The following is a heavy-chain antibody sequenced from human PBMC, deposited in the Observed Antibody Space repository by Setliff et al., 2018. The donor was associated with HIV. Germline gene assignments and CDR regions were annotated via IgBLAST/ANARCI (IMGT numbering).Heavy chain of an antibody. CDR3: ARDFEASYCGGDCYSGWFDS. CDR2: VYYTGKT. V-gene: IGHV4-31*03. D-gene: IGHD2-21*01. Sequence: PSETLSLTCSVSGVSIVSGGFYFSWIRQHPGKGLEWLGTVYYTGKTYYNPSLQSRLTMSADTSKNQLYLKLTSVTAADTAVYYCARDFEASYCGGDCYSGWFDSWGQGILVTVSS. J-gene: IGHJ5*01. CDR1: GVSIVSGGFY.